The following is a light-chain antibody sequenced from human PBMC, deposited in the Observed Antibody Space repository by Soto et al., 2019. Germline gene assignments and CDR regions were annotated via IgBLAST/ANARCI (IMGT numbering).Light chain of an antibody. CDR1: QSVSSY. CDR3: QQRSNWPRLT. V-gene: IGKV3-11*01. J-gene: IGKJ4*01. CDR2: DAS. Sequence: EIVLTQSPATLSLSPGERATLSCRASQSVSSYLAWYQQKPGQAPRLLIYDASNRATGIPARFSGSGFVTDFTLTIRSLEPEDFAVYYCQQRSNWPRLTFGGGTKVEIK.